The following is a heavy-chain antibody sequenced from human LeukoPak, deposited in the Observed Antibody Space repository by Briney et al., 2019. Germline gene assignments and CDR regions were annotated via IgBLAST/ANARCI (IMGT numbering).Heavy chain of an antibody. D-gene: IGHD3-22*01. CDR3: ASSNGYYYDSSGYLGRIYYYYGMDV. CDR1: GGSFSGYY. J-gene: IGHJ6*02. CDR2: INHSGST. V-gene: IGHV4-34*01. Sequence: PSETLSLTCAVYGGSFSGYYWSWIRQPPGKGLEWIGEINHSGSTNYNPSLKSRVTISVDTSKNQFSLKLSSVTAADTAVYYCASSNGYYYDSSGYLGRIYYYYGMDVWGQGTTVTVSS.